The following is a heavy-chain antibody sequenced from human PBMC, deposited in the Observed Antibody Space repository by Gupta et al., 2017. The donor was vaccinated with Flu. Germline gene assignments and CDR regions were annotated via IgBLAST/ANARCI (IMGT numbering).Heavy chain of an antibody. CDR3: ARDTYYYGMDV. V-gene: IGHV4-61*02. Sequence: QVQLQVSGPGLVKPSQTLSLTCTVSGADIHIGAYYWGWIRQPAGKGLEWVGRSYSSGGTDYNPSLKSRVAISRDTSKNQFSLSLYSVTAADTAVYYCARDTYYYGMDVWGQGTTVTVSS. CDR1: GADIHIGAYY. J-gene: IGHJ6*02. CDR2: SYSSGGT.